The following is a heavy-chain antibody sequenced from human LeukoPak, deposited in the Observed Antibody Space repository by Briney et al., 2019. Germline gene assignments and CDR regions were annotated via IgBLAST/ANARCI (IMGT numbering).Heavy chain of an antibody. Sequence: GGSLRLSCAASGFTFSSYAMSWVRQAPGKGLEWVSAISGSGGSTYYADSVKGRFTISRDNPKNTLYLQMNSLRAEDTAVYYCAKEGIVVVPAAKVYYYYGMDVWGQGTTVTVSS. D-gene: IGHD2-2*01. CDR2: ISGSGGST. V-gene: IGHV3-23*01. J-gene: IGHJ6*02. CDR3: AKEGIVVVPAAKVYYYYGMDV. CDR1: GFTFSSYA.